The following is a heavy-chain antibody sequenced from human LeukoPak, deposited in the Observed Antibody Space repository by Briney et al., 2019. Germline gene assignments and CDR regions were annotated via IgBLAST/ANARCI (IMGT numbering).Heavy chain of an antibody. CDR2: IRYDGSNK. D-gene: IGHD2-2*01. Sequence: PGGSLRLPCAASGFTFSSFGMHWVRQAPGKGLEWVAFIRYDGSNKYYADSVKGRFTISRDNSKNTLYLQMNSLRAEDTAVYYCAKDLIILSTLSPDAFDIWGQGTMVTVSS. J-gene: IGHJ3*02. CDR3: AKDLIILSTLSPDAFDI. CDR1: GFTFSSFG. V-gene: IGHV3-30*02.